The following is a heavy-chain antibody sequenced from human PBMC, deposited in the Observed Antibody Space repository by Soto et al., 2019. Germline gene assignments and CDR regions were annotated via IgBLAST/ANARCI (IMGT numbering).Heavy chain of an antibody. CDR2: IYAGDSDT. CDR3: ARRDTGYEYFDD. D-gene: IGHD5-12*01. J-gene: IGHJ4*02. V-gene: IGHV5-51*01. CDR1: GYTFTNYW. Sequence: GESLKISCKGSGYTFTNYWIAWVRQMPGQGLEWMGLIYAGDSDTKYSPSFQGQVTISADKSTSTAYLQWSSLTASDTAMYYCARRDTGYEYFDDWGQGTLVTVSS.